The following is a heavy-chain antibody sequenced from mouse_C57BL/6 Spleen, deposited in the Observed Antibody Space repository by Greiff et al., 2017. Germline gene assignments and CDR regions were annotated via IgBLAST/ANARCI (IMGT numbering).Heavy chain of an antibody. D-gene: IGHD1-1*01. J-gene: IGHJ3*01. V-gene: IGHV1-19*01. Sequence: VQLKQSGPVLVKPGASVKMSCKASGYTFTDYYMNWVKQSHGKSLEWIGVINPYNGGTSYNQKFKGKATLTVDKSSSTAYMELNSLTSEDSAVYYCARSEDYGSSFAYWGQGTLVTVSA. CDR3: ARSEDYGSSFAY. CDR1: GYTFTDYY. CDR2: INPYNGGT.